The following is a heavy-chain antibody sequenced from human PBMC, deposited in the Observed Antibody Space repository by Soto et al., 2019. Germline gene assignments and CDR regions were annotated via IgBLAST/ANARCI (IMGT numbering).Heavy chain of an antibody. V-gene: IGHV1-18*01. CDR3: ARTDGYEIEY. D-gene: IGHD5-12*01. CDR1: GYTFASSG. J-gene: IGHJ4*02. Sequence: GASVELSCKASGYTFASSGSSWVRQAPGQGLEWMGWISAYNGNTNYAQKLQGRVTMTTDTSTSTAYMELRSLKASDTAMYYCARTDGYEIEYWGQGTLVTVSS. CDR2: ISAYNGNT.